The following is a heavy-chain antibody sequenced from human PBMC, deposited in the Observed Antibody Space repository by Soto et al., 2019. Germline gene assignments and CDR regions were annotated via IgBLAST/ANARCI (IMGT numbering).Heavy chain of an antibody. CDR2: IYYSGST. CDR1: GGSISSYY. J-gene: IGHJ5*02. D-gene: IGHD6-6*01. V-gene: IGHV4-59*12. CDR3: PRERPDGARLDP. Sequence: PSETLSLTCTVSGGSISSYYWSWIRQPPGKGLEWIGYIYYSGSTNYNPSLKSRVTISVDTSKNQFSLKLSSVTAADTAVYYCPRERPDGARLDPWGQGTLVTVS.